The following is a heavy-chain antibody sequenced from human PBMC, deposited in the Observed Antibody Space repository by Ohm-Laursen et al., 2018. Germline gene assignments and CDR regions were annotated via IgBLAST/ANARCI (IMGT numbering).Heavy chain of an antibody. Sequence: ASVTPSCQASGSTFTSYDTNCARLATGHGLEWMGWIKPNSGNTGYAQKFQGRVTTTRNTSISTAYMELSRLRSEDTAVYYCVRDRMVPGRYYYYGMDVWGQGTTVTVSS. CDR3: VRDRMVPGRYYYYGMDV. V-gene: IGHV1-8*01. J-gene: IGHJ6*02. CDR1: GSTFTSYD. D-gene: IGHD2-2*01. CDR2: IKPNSGNT.